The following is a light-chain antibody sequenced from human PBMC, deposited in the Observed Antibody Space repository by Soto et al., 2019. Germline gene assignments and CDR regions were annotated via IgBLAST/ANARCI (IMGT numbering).Light chain of an antibody. CDR3: QQYGSSPET. J-gene: IGKJ1*01. V-gene: IGKV3-20*01. CDR2: DAS. Sequence: EIVLTQSPGTLSLSPGERATLSCRASQSVNNNYLAWYQQKPGQAPRFLMYDASSRATGIPDRFSGSGYGTDFTLTFSRLEPEDFAVYYCQQYGSSPETFGQGTKV. CDR1: QSVNNNY.